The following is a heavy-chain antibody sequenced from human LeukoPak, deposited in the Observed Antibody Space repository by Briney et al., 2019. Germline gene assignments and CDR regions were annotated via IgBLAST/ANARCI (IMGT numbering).Heavy chain of an antibody. CDR1: GFTFSSYG. V-gene: IGHV3-33*01. Sequence: GRSLRLSCAASGFTFSSYGMHWVRQAPGKGPEWVAVIWYDGSNKYYADSVKGRFTISRDNSKNTLYLQMNSLRAEDTAVYYCARGGSTSSNPFCWGQGTLVTVSS. CDR3: ARGGSTSSNPFC. J-gene: IGHJ4*02. D-gene: IGHD2-2*01. CDR2: IWYDGSNK.